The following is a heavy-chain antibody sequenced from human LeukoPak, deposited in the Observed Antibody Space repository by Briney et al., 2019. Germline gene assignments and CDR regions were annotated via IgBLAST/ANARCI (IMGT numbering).Heavy chain of an antibody. CDR1: GYTFTGYY. CDR3: AKEHSSSWYGREYFDY. D-gene: IGHD6-13*01. V-gene: IGHV1-2*02. CDR2: INPNSGGT. J-gene: IGHJ4*02. Sequence: ASVKVSCKASGYTFTGYYMHWVRQAPGQGLEWMGWINPNSGGTNYAQKFQGRVTMTRDTSISTAYMELSRLRSDDTAVYYCAKEHSSSWYGREYFDYWGQGTLVTVSS.